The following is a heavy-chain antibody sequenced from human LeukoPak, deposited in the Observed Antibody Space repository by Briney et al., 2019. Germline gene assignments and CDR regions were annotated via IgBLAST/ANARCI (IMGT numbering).Heavy chain of an antibody. V-gene: IGHV1-2*02. CDR1: GYTFTGYY. Sequence: ASVKVSCKASGYTFTGYYMHWVRQAPGQGLEWMGWINPNSGGTNYAQKFQGRVTMTRDTSISTAYMELSRLRSDDTAVYYCAREGSGYAQYFKHWGQGTLVTVSS. D-gene: IGHD3-22*01. CDR2: INPNSGGT. J-gene: IGHJ1*01. CDR3: AREGSGYAQYFKH.